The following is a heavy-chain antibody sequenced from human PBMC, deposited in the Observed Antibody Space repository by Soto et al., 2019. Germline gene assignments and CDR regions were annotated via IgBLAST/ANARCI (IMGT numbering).Heavy chain of an antibody. Sequence: ASVKVSCKSSGYSFTSYGITWVRRAPGQGLEWMGWISPYNGHTQFVQRFQGRVSMTTDTSTKTAYMELRNLRSDDTAHYYCARDLTIVPATHPRLENYGMDVWGQGTTVTVSS. CDR2: ISPYNGHT. J-gene: IGHJ6*02. D-gene: IGHD2-2*01. CDR1: GYSFTSYG. V-gene: IGHV1-18*01. CDR3: ARDLTIVPATHPRLENYGMDV.